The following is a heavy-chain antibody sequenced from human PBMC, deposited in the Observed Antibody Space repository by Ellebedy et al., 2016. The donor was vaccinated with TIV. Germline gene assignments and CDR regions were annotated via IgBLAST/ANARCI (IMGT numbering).Heavy chain of an antibody. D-gene: IGHD5-24*01. CDR2: ISSTGSRT. J-gene: IGHJ3*01. CDR3: AKEQVAGDGRWVFDS. V-gene: IGHV3-23*01. Sequence: PGGSLRLSWAASGFTFSSYAMSWVRQAPGKGLEWVSTISSTGSRTYYADSVEGRFIISRDNSKKTLYLQMNSLRAEDTAIYYCAKEQVAGDGRWVFDSWGQGTVVTVSS. CDR1: GFTFSSYA.